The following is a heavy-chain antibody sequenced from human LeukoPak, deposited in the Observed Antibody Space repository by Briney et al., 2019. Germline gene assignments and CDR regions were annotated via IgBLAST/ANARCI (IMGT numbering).Heavy chain of an antibody. CDR1: GFTVSSNY. V-gene: IGHV3-53*01. CDR3: ATGIQLWFDY. J-gene: IGHJ4*02. Sequence: GGSLRVSCAASGFTVSSNYMSWVRQAPGKGLEWVSVIYSGGSTYYADSVKGRFTISRDNSKNTLYLQMNSLRAEDTAVYYCATGIQLWFDYWGQGTLVTVSS. CDR2: IYSGGST. D-gene: IGHD5-18*01.